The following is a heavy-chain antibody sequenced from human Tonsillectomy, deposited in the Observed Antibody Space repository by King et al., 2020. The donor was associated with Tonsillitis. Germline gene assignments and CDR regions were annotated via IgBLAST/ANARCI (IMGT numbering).Heavy chain of an antibody. CDR2: IYWDDDK. D-gene: IGHD4-23*01. V-gene: IGHV2-5*02. J-gene: IGHJ4*02. CDR1: GFSLSTTLVG. Sequence: TLQESGPTLVKPTQTLTLTCSFSGFSLSTTLVGVAWIRQPPGKALEWLALIYWDDDKRYSPSLKTRLTITKDTSKNQVVLTMTNMDPVDTATYYCVHARGGGNSPLFDYWGQGTLVTVSS. CDR3: VHARGGGNSPLFDY.